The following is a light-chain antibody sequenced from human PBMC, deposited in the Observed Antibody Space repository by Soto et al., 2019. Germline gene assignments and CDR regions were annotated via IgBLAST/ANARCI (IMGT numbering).Light chain of an antibody. V-gene: IGLV1-40*01. CDR3: AAWDDSLNGPV. CDR2: GNR. CDR1: TSNLGAGYD. J-gene: IGLJ3*02. Sequence: QSVLTQPPSVSGAPGQRVTLSCTGNTSNLGAGYDVHWYQQLPGAAPKLVIFGNRNRPSGVPERFSGSKSGTSASLAITGLRSEDEADYYCAAWDDSLNGPVFGGGTKVTVL.